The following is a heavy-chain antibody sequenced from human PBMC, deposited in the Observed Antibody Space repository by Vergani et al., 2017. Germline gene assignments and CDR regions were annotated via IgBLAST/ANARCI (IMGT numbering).Heavy chain of an antibody. D-gene: IGHD6-19*01. V-gene: IGHV1-2*06. CDR2: IDPNSVDT. J-gene: IGHJ6*02. Sequence: QVQLVQSGAEVKKPGSSVKVSCKASGGTFTSYHIHWVRQAPRQGLDWLGRIDPNSVDTRYSQRFQDRVTITRDTSINTAYMEMTRLRPDDTAVYYCARGGLGGSGWYNYYYYVMDGWGQGTMVTVSS. CDR1: GGTFTSYH. CDR3: ARGGLGGSGWYNYYYYVMDG.